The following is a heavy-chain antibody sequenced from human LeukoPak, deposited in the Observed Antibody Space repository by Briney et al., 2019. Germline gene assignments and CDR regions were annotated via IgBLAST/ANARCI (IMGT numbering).Heavy chain of an antibody. CDR1: GITFSSYA. Sequence: PGGSLRLSCVASGITFSSYAMSWVRQAPGKGLEWVSAISGSGGSTYYADSVKGRFTISRDNSKNTLYLQMNSLRAEDTAVYYCAKEGFGGSYFDYWGQGTLVTVSS. J-gene: IGHJ4*02. CDR3: AKEGFGGSYFDY. CDR2: ISGSGGST. V-gene: IGHV3-23*01. D-gene: IGHD3-10*01.